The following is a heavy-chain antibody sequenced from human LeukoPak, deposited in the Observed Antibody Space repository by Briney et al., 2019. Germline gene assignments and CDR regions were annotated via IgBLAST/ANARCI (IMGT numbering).Heavy chain of an antibody. CDR2: IKEDGRDI. Sequence: GGSLRLSCAASKLSINYDWMHWVRQAPGKGLEWVASIKEDGRDIHYLDSVKGRFSISRDNAKNSLYLEMNTLRAEDTAVYYCVRGSGWFFGLWGQGSLVTVSS. V-gene: IGHV3-7*01. J-gene: IGHJ4*02. CDR3: VRGSGWFFGL. CDR1: KLSINYDW. D-gene: IGHD6-19*01.